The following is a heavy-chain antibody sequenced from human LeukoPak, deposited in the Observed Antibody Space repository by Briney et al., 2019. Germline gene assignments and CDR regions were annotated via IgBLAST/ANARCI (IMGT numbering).Heavy chain of an antibody. D-gene: IGHD3-22*01. CDR2: IYYSGST. CDR3: ARDHYYDSSSYTFRH. CDR1: GGSISNYY. J-gene: IGHJ1*01. V-gene: IGHV4-59*01. Sequence: PSETLSLTCTVSGGSISNYYWSWIRQPPGKGLEWIGYIYYSGSTSYNPSLKSRVTISVDTSKNQFSLRLSSVTAADTAVYYCARDHYYDSSSYTFRHWGQGTLVTVSS.